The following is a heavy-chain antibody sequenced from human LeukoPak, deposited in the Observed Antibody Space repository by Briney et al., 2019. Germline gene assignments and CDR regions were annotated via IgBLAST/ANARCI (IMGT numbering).Heavy chain of an antibody. D-gene: IGHD3-3*01. J-gene: IGHJ4*02. V-gene: IGHV3-7*01. CDR2: IKHNGGEK. CDR1: GFTFTDYF. Sequence: PGGSLRLSCVASGFTFTDYFMSWVRQAPGKGLEWVASIKHNGGEKYYVDSVKGRFTISRDNAKNSLYLEMSSLRVEDTAVYYCARDRGWRTSGYYLYYFEYWGQGTLVTYSS. CDR3: ARDRGWRTSGYYLYYFEY.